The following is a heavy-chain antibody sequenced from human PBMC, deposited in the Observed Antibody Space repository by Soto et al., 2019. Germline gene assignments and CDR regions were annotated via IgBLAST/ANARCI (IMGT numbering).Heavy chain of an antibody. J-gene: IGHJ4*02. V-gene: IGHV4-30-2*01. CDR3: TRSHYFDY. CDR1: GGTIRSGGYS. Sequence: SETLSLTCAVSGGTIRSGGYSWSWIRQPPGKGLEWIGYIYHSGSTYYNPSLKSRVTISVDRSKNQFSLKLSSVTAADTAVYFCTRSHYFDYWGQGALVTVS. CDR2: IYHSGST.